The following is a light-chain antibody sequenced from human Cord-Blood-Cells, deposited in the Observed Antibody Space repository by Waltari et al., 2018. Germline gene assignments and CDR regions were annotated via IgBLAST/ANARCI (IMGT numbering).Light chain of an antibody. J-gene: IGLJ2*01. CDR2: EVS. CDR3: SSYAGSNNGV. Sequence: QSPLTQPHSASGSPGQSVTISCPGTRSHAGGSNPASWYQRHPGKTPQLMIYEVSKRPSGVPDRFSGSKSGNTASLTVSGLQAEDEADYYCSSYAGSNNGVFGGGTKLTVL. CDR1: RSHAGGSNP. V-gene: IGLV2-8*01.